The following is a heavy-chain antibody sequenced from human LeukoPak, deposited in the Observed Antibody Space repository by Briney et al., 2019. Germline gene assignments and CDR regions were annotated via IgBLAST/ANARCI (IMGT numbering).Heavy chain of an antibody. D-gene: IGHD2-2*01. CDR1: GYTFTGYY. Sequence: GASVKVSCKASGYTFTGYYMHWVRQAPGQGLEWMGWINPNSGGTNYAQKFQGRVTMTRDTSISTAYMELSRLRSDDTAVYYCARAYCSSTSCHPFDWGQGTLVTVSS. CDR3: ARAYCSSTSCHPFD. V-gene: IGHV1-2*02. J-gene: IGHJ4*02. CDR2: INPNSGGT.